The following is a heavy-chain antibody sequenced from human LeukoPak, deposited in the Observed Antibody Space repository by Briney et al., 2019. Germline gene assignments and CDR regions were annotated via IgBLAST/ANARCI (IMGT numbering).Heavy chain of an antibody. Sequence: GASVKVSCKASGYTFTSYGISWVRQAPGQGLEWMGWISAYNGNTNYAQKVQGRVIMTTDTSTSTAYMDLRSLRSDDTAVFYCASSTWYSSGPSFWGQGTMVTVSS. D-gene: IGHD6-19*01. J-gene: IGHJ3*01. CDR2: ISAYNGNT. CDR1: GYTFTSYG. V-gene: IGHV1-18*01. CDR3: ASSTWYSSGPSF.